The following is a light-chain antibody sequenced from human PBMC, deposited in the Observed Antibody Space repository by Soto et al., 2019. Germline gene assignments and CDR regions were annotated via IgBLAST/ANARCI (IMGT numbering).Light chain of an antibody. CDR2: DTS. J-gene: IGLJ1*01. V-gene: IGLV7-46*01. Sequence: QTVVTQEPSLTVSPGGTVTLTCGSSTGTVTSGHYPYWFQQKPGQAPRALIYDTSNKHSWTPARFSGSLLGGKAALTLSGAQPEDEAEYYCLLSYSGARLYGFGTGTKLTVL. CDR1: TGTVTSGHY. CDR3: LLSYSGARLYG.